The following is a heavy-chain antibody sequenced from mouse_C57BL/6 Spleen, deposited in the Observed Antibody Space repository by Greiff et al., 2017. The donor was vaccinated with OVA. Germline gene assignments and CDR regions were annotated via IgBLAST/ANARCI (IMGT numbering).Heavy chain of an antibody. J-gene: IGHJ2*01. D-gene: IGHD1-1*01. CDR2: IDPSDSYT. Sequence: VQLKQPGAELVMPGASVKLSCKASGYPFPSYWMHWVKQRPGQGLEWIGEIDPSDSYTNYNQKFKGKSTLTVDKSSSTAYMQLSSLTSEDAAVYYCARLGYYGSSPSFDYWGQGTTLTVSS. CDR3: ARLGYYGSSPSFDY. V-gene: IGHV1-69*01. CDR1: GYPFPSYW.